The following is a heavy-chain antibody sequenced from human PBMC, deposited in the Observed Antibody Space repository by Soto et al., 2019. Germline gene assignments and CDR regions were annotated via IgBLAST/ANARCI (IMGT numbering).Heavy chain of an antibody. Sequence: ASVKVSCKASGYTFTGYYMHWVRQAPGQGLEWMGWINPNSGGTNYAQKFQGWVTMTRDTSISTAYMELSRLRSDDTAVYYCARGREYSGSWYGQPPYYYYGMDVWGQGTTVTVSS. CDR1: GYTFTGYY. CDR2: INPNSGGT. D-gene: IGHD6-13*01. J-gene: IGHJ6*02. CDR3: ARGREYSGSWYGQPPYYYYGMDV. V-gene: IGHV1-2*04.